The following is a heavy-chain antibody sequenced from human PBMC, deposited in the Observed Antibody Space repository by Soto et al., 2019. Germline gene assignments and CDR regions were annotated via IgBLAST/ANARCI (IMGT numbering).Heavy chain of an antibody. D-gene: IGHD2-21*02. V-gene: IGHV1-69*01. CDR2: IIPMFGTA. CDR3: ARDDATYCGGDCYRYFFYGLDV. Sequence: QVQLVQSGAEVKKPGSSVKISCKASGGTFINHAFSWVRQAPGQGLEWMGGIIPMFGTADYSQKFQGRVTITADESTTTAHRELSSLRSDDSAGYYCARDDATYCGGDCYRYFFYGLDVWGQGTTVTVSS. J-gene: IGHJ6*02. CDR1: GGTFINHA.